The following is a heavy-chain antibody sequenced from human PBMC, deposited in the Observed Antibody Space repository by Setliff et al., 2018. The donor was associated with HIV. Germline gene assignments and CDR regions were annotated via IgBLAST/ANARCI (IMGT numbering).Heavy chain of an antibody. J-gene: IGHJ6*03. CDR2: IKEDGSEK. V-gene: IGHV3-7*01. D-gene: IGHD2-15*01. CDR1: GFTFRNYW. Sequence: GGSLRLSCGASGFTFRNYWMTWVRQAPGRGLECVANIKEDGSEKYYVDSVKGRFTISRDNAKDSLYMQMNNLRAEDTAVYYCARDATRGGDMDVWGKGITVTVSS. CDR3: ARDATRGGDMDV.